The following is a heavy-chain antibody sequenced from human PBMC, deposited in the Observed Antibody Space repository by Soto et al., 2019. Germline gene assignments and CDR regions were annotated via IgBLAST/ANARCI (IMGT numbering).Heavy chain of an antibody. CDR2: ISGGGGST. J-gene: IGHJ6*02. D-gene: IGHD4-17*01. Sequence: EVQLLESGGGLVQPGGSLRLSCAASGFTVSSYAMTCVRQAPGKGLEWVSGISGGGGSTYYADSVKGRFTNSRDNSKNTLFLQMNSLRAEDTAVYYCAKDRTTVDFHYGMDVWGQGTTVSVSS. CDR1: GFTVSSYA. V-gene: IGHV3-23*01. CDR3: AKDRTTVDFHYGMDV.